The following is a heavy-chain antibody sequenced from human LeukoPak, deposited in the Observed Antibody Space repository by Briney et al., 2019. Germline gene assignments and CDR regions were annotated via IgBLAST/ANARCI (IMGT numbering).Heavy chain of an antibody. CDR3: TITTGTTLGLMDY. CDR1: GGSFSGYY. J-gene: IGHJ4*02. D-gene: IGHD1-1*01. Sequence: SETMSLTCAVYGGSFSGYYWRWIRQPPGKGLEWIGEINHSGSTNYNPSLKSRVTISVDTSKNQLSLKMSSVTAADTAVYYCTITTGTTLGLMDYWGQGTLVTVSS. V-gene: IGHV4-34*01. CDR2: INHSGST.